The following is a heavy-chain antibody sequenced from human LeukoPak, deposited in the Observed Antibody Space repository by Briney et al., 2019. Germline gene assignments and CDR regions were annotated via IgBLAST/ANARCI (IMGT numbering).Heavy chain of an antibody. D-gene: IGHD1-26*01. CDR1: GYSISSGYY. CDR3: ARLAYSGSYYERAFDI. J-gene: IGHJ3*02. V-gene: IGHV4-38-2*02. CDR2: IYHSGST. Sequence: SETLSLTCTVSGYSISSGYYWGWIRQPPGKGLEWIGSIYHSGSTYYNPSLKSRVTISADTPKNQFSLKLSSVTAADTAVYYCARLAYSGSYYERAFDIWGQGTMVTVSS.